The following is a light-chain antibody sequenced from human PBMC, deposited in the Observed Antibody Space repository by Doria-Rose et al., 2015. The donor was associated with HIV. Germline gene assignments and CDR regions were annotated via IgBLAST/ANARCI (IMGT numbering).Light chain of an antibody. CDR1: QSVSANY. CDR3: HQYASSRT. Sequence: EIVLTQSPGTLSLSPGARATLPCRASQSVSANYLVWYQQRPGQSPRLLIYGASSRATDIPDRFSGSGSGTDFTLTISRLEPEDFAVYYCHQYASSRTFGQGTKVEIK. CDR2: GAS. V-gene: IGKV3-20*01. J-gene: IGKJ1*01.